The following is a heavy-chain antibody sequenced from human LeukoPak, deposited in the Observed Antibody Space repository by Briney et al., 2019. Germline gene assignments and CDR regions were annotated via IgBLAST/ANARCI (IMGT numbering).Heavy chain of an antibody. Sequence: PGGSLRLSCAASGFMFSSHNMNWVRQAPGKGLEWVSYISSSSSTTHYADSVKGRFTISRDNSKNTLYLQMNSLRAEDTAVYYCAKEGIAVAGSFDYWGQGTLVTVSS. CDR3: AKEGIAVAGSFDY. CDR2: ISSSSSTT. V-gene: IGHV3-48*01. D-gene: IGHD6-19*01. J-gene: IGHJ4*02. CDR1: GFMFSSHN.